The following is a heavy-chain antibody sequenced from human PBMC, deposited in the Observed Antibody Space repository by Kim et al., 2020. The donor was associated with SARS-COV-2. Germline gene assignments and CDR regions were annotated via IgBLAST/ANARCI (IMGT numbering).Heavy chain of an antibody. CDR1: GGSFSGYY. J-gene: IGHJ3*02. CDR2: INHSGST. V-gene: IGHV4-34*01. CDR3: ASESAVADTSSPDAFDI. D-gene: IGHD6-19*01. Sequence: SETLSLTCAVYGGSFSGYYWSWIRQPPGKGLEWIGEINHSGSTNYNPSLKSRVTISVDTSKNQFSLKLSSVTAADTAVYYCASESAVADTSSPDAFDIWGQGTMVTVSS.